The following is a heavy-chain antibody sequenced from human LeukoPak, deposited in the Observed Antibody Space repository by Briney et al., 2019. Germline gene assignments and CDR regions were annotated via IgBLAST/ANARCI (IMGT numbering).Heavy chain of an antibody. CDR1: GFSFSCDA. CDR2: ISGSGENT. Sequence: GGSLTLCCAASGFSFSCDAMRWVRQAPGKGLELVSAISGSGENTFYADSVKGRFTISRDNAKNSLYLQMDSLSAEDTALYYCVTETGSLGYSWFDPWAREPCSATAQ. J-gene: IGHJ5*02. CDR3: VTETGSLGYSWFDP. V-gene: IGHV3-23*01. D-gene: IGHD3-16*01.